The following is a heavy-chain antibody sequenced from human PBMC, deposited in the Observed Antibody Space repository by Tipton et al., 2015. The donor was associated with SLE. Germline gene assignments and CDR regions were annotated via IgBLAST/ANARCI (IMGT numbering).Heavy chain of an antibody. CDR3: ARGSRDSIYYYYYMDV. J-gene: IGHJ6*03. CDR2: INHSGST. D-gene: IGHD2-15*01. V-gene: IGHV4-34*09. Sequence: GLVKPSETLSLTCAVYGGSFSGYYWSWLRQPPGKGLEWIGEINHSGSTNYNPSLKSRLTLSLDTSEKQFSLKLSSVTAADTAVYYCARGSRDSIYYYYYMDVWGKGTTVTVSS. CDR1: GGSFSGYY.